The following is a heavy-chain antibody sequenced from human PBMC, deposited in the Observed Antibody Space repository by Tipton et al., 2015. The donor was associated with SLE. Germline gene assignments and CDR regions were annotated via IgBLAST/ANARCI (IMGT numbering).Heavy chain of an antibody. CDR3: AREVEYQLLLPYMDV. J-gene: IGHJ6*03. Sequence: LRLSCTVSGGSITNTNYYWSWIRQPAGKELEWIGHIFTSGATNYNPSLKSRVTISVDTSNNQFSLKLTSVTATDTAVYYCAREVEYQLLLPYMDVWGKGTTVTVSS. V-gene: IGHV4-61*09. D-gene: IGHD2-2*01. CDR1: GGSITNTNYY. CDR2: IFTSGAT.